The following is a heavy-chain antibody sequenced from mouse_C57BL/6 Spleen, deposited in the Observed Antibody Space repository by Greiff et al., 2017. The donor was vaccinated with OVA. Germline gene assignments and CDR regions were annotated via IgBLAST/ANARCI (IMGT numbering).Heavy chain of an antibody. CDR2: IDPEDGEI. Sequence: VQLQQSGAELVKPGASVKLSCTASGFNIKDYSMHWVKQRTEQGLEWIGRIDPEDGEIKYAPKFQGKATITADTSSNTAYLQLSSLTSEDTAVYYCAREVSNSYFDYWGQGTTLTVSS. D-gene: IGHD2-5*01. V-gene: IGHV14-2*01. J-gene: IGHJ2*01. CDR1: GFNIKDYS. CDR3: AREVSNSYFDY.